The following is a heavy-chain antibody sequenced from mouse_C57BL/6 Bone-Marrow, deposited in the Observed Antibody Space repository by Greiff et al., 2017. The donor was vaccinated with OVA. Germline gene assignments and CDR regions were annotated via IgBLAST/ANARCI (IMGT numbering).Heavy chain of an antibody. CDR2: INPNNGGT. CDR1: GYTFTDYY. CDR3: ARGTGVYYYAMDY. Sequence: VQLQQSGPELVKPGASVKISCKASGYTFTDYYMNWVKQSHGKSLEWIGDINPNNGGTSYNQKFKGKATLTVDKSSSTAYMELRSLTSEDSAVYYCARGTGVYYYAMDYWGQGTSVTVSS. D-gene: IGHD4-1*01. J-gene: IGHJ4*01. V-gene: IGHV1-26*01.